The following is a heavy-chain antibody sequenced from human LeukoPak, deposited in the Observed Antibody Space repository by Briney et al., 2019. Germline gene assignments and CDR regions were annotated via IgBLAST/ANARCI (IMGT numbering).Heavy chain of an antibody. J-gene: IGHJ4*02. CDR2: ISAYNGNT. V-gene: IGHV1-18*01. CDR3: ARDQGWDSSCYSVDY. Sequence: GASGKVSCKASGYTFTSYGISWVRQAPGQGLEWMGWISAYNGNTNYAQKLQGRVTMTTDTSTSTAYMELRSLRSDDTAVYYCARDQGWDSSCYSVDYWGQGTLVTVSS. CDR1: GYTFTSYG. D-gene: IGHD3-22*01.